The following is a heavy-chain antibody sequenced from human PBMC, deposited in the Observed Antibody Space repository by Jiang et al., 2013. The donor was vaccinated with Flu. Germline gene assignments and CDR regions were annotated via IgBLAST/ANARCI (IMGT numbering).Heavy chain of an antibody. CDR3: AREAVQATVTTRIGMDV. CDR2: IYYSGST. Sequence: TLSLTCTVSGGSISSYYWSWIRQPPGKGLEWIGYIYYSGSTNYNPSLKSRVTISVDTSKNQFSLKLSSVTAADTAVYYCAREAVQATVTTRIGMDVWGQGTTVTVSS. V-gene: IGHV4-59*01. J-gene: IGHJ6*02. D-gene: IGHD4-11*01. CDR1: GGSISSYY.